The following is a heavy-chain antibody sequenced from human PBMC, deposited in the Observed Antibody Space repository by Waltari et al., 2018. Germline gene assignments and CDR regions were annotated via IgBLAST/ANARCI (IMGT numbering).Heavy chain of an antibody. Sequence: QLQLQESGPGLVKSSETLSLTCDGSGYAMNSGFYWCGIRQPPERGLEWVATIYHDGTTFYNPSLTGRVTTSMDTSKNQFSLKMKSVTAADTAVYYCTRQVLGYCTSAACRRLESWGQGTLVTVSS. CDR1: GYAMNSGFY. CDR3: TRQVLGYCTSAACRRLES. V-gene: IGHV4-38-2*01. D-gene: IGHD2-2*03. J-gene: IGHJ4*02. CDR2: IYHDGTT.